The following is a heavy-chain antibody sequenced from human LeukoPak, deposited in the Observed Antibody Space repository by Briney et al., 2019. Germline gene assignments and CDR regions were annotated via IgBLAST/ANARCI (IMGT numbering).Heavy chain of an antibody. CDR3: ARDDADNWNDEYYFDY. CDR1: GYSISSGYY. Sequence: SETLSLTCTVSGYSISSGYYWGWIRQPPGKGLEWIGSIYHSGSTYYNPSLKSRVTISVDTSKNQFSLKLSSVTAADTAVYYCARDDADNWNDEYYFDYWGQGTLVTVSS. CDR2: IYHSGST. J-gene: IGHJ4*02. D-gene: IGHD1-1*01. V-gene: IGHV4-38-2*02.